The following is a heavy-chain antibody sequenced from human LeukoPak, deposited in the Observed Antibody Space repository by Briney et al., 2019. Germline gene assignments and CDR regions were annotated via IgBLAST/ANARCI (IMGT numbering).Heavy chain of an antibody. D-gene: IGHD4-11*01. CDR3: AKDAQKGFDYSNSLEY. J-gene: IGHJ4*02. CDR2: IWHDATNK. V-gene: IGHV3-33*06. Sequence: GGSLRLSCAASGFTFSHYGMLWVRQATGKGLEWVGVIWHDATNKFYADSVKGRFTISRENDQKMAYLQMNSLRAEDADVYYCAKDAQKGFDYSNSLEYWGQGTLVTVSP. CDR1: GFTFSHYG.